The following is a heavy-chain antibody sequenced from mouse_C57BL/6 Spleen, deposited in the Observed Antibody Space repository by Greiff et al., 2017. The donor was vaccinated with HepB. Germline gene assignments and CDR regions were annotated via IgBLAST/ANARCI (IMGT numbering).Heavy chain of an antibody. CDR1: GFNIKNSY. Sequence: VQLKQSVAELVRPGASVKLSCTASGFNIKNSYMHWVKQRPEQGLEWIGRIDPANGNTKYAPKFQGKATITADTSSNTAYLQLSSLTSEDTAIYYCARGHYGSSYRAMDYWGQGTSVTVSS. CDR3: ARGHYGSSYRAMDY. CDR2: IDPANGNT. V-gene: IGHV14-3*01. D-gene: IGHD1-1*01. J-gene: IGHJ4*01.